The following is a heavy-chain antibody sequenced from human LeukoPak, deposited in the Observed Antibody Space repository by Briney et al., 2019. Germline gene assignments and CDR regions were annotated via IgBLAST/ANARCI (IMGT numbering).Heavy chain of an antibody. D-gene: IGHD1-1*01. CDR1: GGTFSSYA. CDR2: IIPIFGTA. V-gene: IGHV1-69*06. CDR3: ARSTTRGDY. J-gene: IGHJ4*02. Sequence: GASVKVSCKASGGTFSSYAISWVRQAPGQGLEWMGGIIPIFGTANYAQKFQGRVTITADKSTSTAYMELRSLRSDDTAVYYYARSTTRGDYWGQGTLVTVSS.